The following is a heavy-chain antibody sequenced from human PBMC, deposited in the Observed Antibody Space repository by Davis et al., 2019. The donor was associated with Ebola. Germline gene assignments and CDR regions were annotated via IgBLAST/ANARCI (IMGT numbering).Heavy chain of an antibody. CDR3: VRGAMESELLFLAFDV. CDR2: IYDSGST. V-gene: IGHV4-30-4*01. CDR1: GDSIRSGDYY. D-gene: IGHD1-7*01. Sequence: PSETLSLTCSVSGDSIRSGDYYWNWIRQPPGKGLEWIGHIYDSGSTYYKTSLKSRVTISMDTSKTQFSLKLTSLTAADTAVYYCVRGAMESELLFLAFDVWGQGKMVTVSS. J-gene: IGHJ3*01.